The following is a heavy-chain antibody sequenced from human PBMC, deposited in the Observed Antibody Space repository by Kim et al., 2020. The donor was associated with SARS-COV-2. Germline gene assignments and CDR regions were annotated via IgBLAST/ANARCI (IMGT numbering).Heavy chain of an antibody. J-gene: IGHJ4*02. CDR3: ARDRHLWFGESGY. D-gene: IGHD3-10*01. V-gene: IGHV3-11*04. Sequence: EDSVKGRFTNSRDNAKNSLYLQMNSLRAGDTAVYYCARDRHLWFGESGYWGQGTLVTVSS.